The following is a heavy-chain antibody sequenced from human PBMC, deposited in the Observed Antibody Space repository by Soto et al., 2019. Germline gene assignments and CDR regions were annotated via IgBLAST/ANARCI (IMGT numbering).Heavy chain of an antibody. J-gene: IGHJ4*02. Sequence: QVPLVESGGGLVKPGGSLRLSCAASGFTFSDYYMSWIRQAPGKGLEWVSYISSSSSYTNYADSVKGRFTISRDNAKNSMYLQMNSLRAEDTAVYYCASPSRSYGYDYWGQGTLVTVSS. CDR2: ISSSSSYT. CDR3: ASPSRSYGYDY. CDR1: GFTFSDYY. V-gene: IGHV3-11*05. D-gene: IGHD5-18*01.